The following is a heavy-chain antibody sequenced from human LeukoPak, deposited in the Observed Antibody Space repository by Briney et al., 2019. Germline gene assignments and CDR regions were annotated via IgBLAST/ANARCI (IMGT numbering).Heavy chain of an antibody. V-gene: IGHV3-7*01. CDR1: GFTFSNSW. D-gene: IGHD3/OR15-3a*01. Sequence: GGSLRLSCLASGFTFSNSWMTWVRQAPGRGLEWVANIKEDGSDKQYVDSVRGRFTISRDNAKKSVSLQMDGLRAEDTGVYHCVRESDVWTGPGIGRPLDVWGNGTTVTVSS. CDR2: IKEDGSDK. CDR3: VRESDVWTGPGIGRPLDV. J-gene: IGHJ6*04.